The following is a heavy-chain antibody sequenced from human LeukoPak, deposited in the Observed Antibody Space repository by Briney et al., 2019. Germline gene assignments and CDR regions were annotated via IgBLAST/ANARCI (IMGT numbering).Heavy chain of an antibody. V-gene: IGHV4-34*01. CDR2: INHSGST. J-gene: IGHJ3*02. D-gene: IGHD3-10*01. CDR3: ASADTSGTDSSDAFDI. Sequence: SETLSLTCAVYGVSFSGYYWSWIRQPPGKGLEWIGEINHSGSTNYNPSLKSRVTISVDTSKNQFSLKLSSVTAADTAVYYCASADTSGTDSSDAFDIWGQGTVVTVSS. CDR1: GVSFSGYY.